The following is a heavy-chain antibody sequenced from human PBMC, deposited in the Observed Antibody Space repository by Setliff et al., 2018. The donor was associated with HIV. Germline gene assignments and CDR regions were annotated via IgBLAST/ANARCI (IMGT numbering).Heavy chain of an antibody. D-gene: IGHD4-4*01. V-gene: IGHV1-69*13. J-gene: IGHJ3*02. CDR3: ARDRSNYVGLDAFDI. Sequence: SVKVSCKASGGTFSSYAISWVRQAPGQGLEWMGGIIPIFGTANYAQKFQGRVTITADESTSTAYMELSSRRSEDTAVYYCARDRSNYVGLDAFDIWGQGTMVTVSS. CDR2: IIPIFGTA. CDR1: GGTFSSYA.